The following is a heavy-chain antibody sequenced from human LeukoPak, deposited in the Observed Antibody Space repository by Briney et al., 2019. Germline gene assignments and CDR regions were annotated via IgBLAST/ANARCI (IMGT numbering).Heavy chain of an antibody. J-gene: IGHJ4*02. Sequence: SQTLSLTCTVPGGSISSGGYYWSWIRQHPGKGLEWIGYIYYSGSTYYNPSLKSRVTISVDTSKNQFSLKLSSVTAADTAVYYCARYCSSTSCYGPFDYWGQGTLVTVSS. V-gene: IGHV4-31*03. CDR2: IYYSGST. CDR3: ARYCSSTSCYGPFDY. CDR1: GGSISSGGYY. D-gene: IGHD2-2*01.